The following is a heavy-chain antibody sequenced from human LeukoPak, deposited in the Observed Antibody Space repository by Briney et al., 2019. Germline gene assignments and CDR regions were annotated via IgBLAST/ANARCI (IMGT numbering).Heavy chain of an antibody. D-gene: IGHD2-2*01. CDR1: GGSISSGDYY. J-gene: IGHJ4*02. CDR2: IYYSGST. V-gene: IGHV4-30-4*08. Sequence: SQTLSLTCTVSGGSISSGDYYWSWIRQPPGKGLEWIGYIYYSGSTYYNPSLKSRVTIPVDTSKNQFSLKLSSVTAADTAVYYCARVVVVPAARIDYWGQGTLVTVSS. CDR3: ARVVVVPAARIDY.